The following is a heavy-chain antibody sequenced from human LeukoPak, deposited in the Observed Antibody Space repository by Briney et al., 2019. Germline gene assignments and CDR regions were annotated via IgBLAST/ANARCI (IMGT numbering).Heavy chain of an antibody. J-gene: IGHJ5*02. CDR3: AKAPSSSWYGDWFDP. D-gene: IGHD6-13*01. CDR1: GFTFDDYA. V-gene: IGHV3-9*01. Sequence: QPGGSLRLSCAASGFTFDDYAMHWVRQAPGKGLEWVSGISWNSGSIGYADSVKGRFTISRDNAKNSLYLQMNSLRAEDTALYYCAKAPSSSWYGDWFDPWGQGTLVTVSS. CDR2: ISWNSGSI.